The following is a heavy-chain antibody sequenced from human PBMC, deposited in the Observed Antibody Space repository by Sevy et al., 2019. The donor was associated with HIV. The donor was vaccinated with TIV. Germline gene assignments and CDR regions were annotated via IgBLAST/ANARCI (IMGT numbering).Heavy chain of an antibody. J-gene: IGHJ4*02. CDR2: ITRNSYEAYGGTT. D-gene: IGHD2-15*01. Sequence: GGSLRLSCTTSGFTFDDYAMSWFRQAPGKGLEWVAFITRNSYEAYGGTTDYGESVKGRFIISRDDSKSIAYLQMNSLKIEDISVYYCTRGLATADTPEYYFDYWGQGTLVTVSS. V-gene: IGHV3-49*03. CDR1: GFTFDDYA. CDR3: TRGLATADTPEYYFDY.